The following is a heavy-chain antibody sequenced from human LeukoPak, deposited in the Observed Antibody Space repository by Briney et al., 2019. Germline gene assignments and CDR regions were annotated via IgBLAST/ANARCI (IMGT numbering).Heavy chain of an antibody. Sequence: SETLSLTCAVYGGSFSGYYWSWIRQPPGKGLEWIGEINHSGSTNYNPSLKSRVTISVDTSKNQFSLKLSSVTAADTAVYYCARALAMEFRGRANFDYWGQGTLVTVSS. CDR2: INHSGST. CDR3: ARALAMEFRGRANFDY. D-gene: IGHD1-1*01. CDR1: GGSFSGYY. J-gene: IGHJ4*02. V-gene: IGHV4-34*01.